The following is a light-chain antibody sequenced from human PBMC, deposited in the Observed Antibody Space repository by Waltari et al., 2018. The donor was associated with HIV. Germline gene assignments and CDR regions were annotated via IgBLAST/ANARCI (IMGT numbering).Light chain of an antibody. V-gene: IGLV7-46*01. CDR1: IGTVTSGHY. J-gene: IGLJ1*01. CDR2: DTS. CDR3: LLSYSGAQV. Sequence: QAVLTQELSLTVSPGGTVTLTCDSSIGTVTSGHYPFCFQQKPGQAPTTLISDTSHQHPWPPARFSASLLEGKAALTLSGALPEDEADYYCLLSYSGAQVFGTGTKVTVL.